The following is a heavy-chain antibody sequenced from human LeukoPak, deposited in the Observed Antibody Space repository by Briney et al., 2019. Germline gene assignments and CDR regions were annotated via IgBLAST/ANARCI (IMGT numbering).Heavy chain of an antibody. J-gene: IGHJ6*03. CDR3: AKDQSRITIFGVVKNMDV. V-gene: IGHV3-30*02. CDR1: GFTFSSYG. D-gene: IGHD3-3*01. CDR2: IRYDGSNK. Sequence: GGSLRLSCAASGFTFSSYGMHWVRQAPGKGLEWVAFIRYDGSNKYYADSVKGRFTISRDNSKNTLYLQMNSLRAEDTAVYYCAKDQSRITIFGVVKNMDVWGKGTTVTVSS.